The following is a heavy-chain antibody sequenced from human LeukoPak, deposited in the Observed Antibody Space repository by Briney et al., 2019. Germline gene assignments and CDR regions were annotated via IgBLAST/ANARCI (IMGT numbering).Heavy chain of an antibody. CDR3: ARGFGGYYSFDY. D-gene: IGHD3-3*01. Sequence: PGGSLRLSCAASGFTFSSYAMSWIRQPPGKGLEWIGYIYYNGNTNYNPSLKSRVTISVDTSKNQFSLKLTSVTAADTAVYYCARGFGGYYSFDYWGQGTLVTVSS. CDR1: GFTFSSYA. CDR2: IYYNGNT. V-gene: IGHV4-59*01. J-gene: IGHJ4*02.